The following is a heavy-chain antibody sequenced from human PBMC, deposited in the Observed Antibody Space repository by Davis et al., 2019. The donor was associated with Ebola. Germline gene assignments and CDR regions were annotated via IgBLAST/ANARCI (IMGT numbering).Heavy chain of an antibody. CDR1: GFIFGDFV. CDR3: ARRMSHFDF. J-gene: IGHJ4*02. Sequence: GGSLRLSCTASGFIFGDFVMTWLRQAPGKGLEWLGFIRNKTSGATTEYAASVKGRFTISRDDPKYIAYLHMDSPKTEDTAVYYCARRMSHFDFWGQGALVTVSS. V-gene: IGHV3-49*03. CDR2: IRNKTSGATT.